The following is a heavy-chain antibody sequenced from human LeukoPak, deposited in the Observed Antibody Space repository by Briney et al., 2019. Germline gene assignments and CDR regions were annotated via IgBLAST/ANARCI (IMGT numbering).Heavy chain of an antibody. CDR3: ARTSRVTSVMDI. CDR1: GFTFSSYD. CDR2: IDTADNT. D-gene: IGHD3-16*01. Sequence: GGSLRLSCAASGFTFSSYDMHWVRQATGKGLEWVSAIDTADNTFYQGCVRGRCTISRENAKNSLYLQMNKVRAGDSAVYYCARTSRVTSVMDIWGQGTMVTVSS. V-gene: IGHV3-13*04. J-gene: IGHJ3*02.